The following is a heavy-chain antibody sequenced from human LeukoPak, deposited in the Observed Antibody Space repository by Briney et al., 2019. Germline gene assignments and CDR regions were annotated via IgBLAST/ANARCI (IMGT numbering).Heavy chain of an antibody. CDR3: AGLSPNWFDP. J-gene: IGHJ5*02. CDR2: INGDGSIT. V-gene: IGHV3-74*01. D-gene: IGHD5/OR15-5a*01. CDR1: GFTFSSFW. Sequence: GGSLRLSCAASGFTFSSFWMHWVRQAPGKGLVWVSRINGDGSITNYADSVKGRFTISRDNAKNTLYLQMNSQRAEDTAVYYCAGLSPNWFDPWGREPWSPSPQ.